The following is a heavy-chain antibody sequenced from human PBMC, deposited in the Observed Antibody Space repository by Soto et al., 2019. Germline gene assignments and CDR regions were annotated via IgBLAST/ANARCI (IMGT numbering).Heavy chain of an antibody. CDR3: ARDQLEGNWFDP. CDR2: ISHSGST. Sequence: QLQLQESGSGLVRPSQTLSLTCAVSGGSISSGGYSWNWIRQPPGKGLAWIGYISHSGSTLYNPSLKSRVTISVDKSKNQFSLKLTSVTAADTAVYYCARDQLEGNWFDPWGQGTLVTVSS. CDR1: GGSISSGGYS. D-gene: IGHD1-1*01. J-gene: IGHJ5*02. V-gene: IGHV4-30-2*01.